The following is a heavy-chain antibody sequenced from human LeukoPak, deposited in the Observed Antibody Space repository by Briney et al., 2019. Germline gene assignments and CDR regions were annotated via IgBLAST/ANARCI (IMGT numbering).Heavy chain of an antibody. D-gene: IGHD6-13*01. CDR2: IQSDVSSE. V-gene: IGHV3-30*02. Sequence: GGSLRLSFAASGFTFSSYGMHWVRQAPGKGLEWVAFIQSDVSSEYYAESVKGRFTVSRDNPKDMVYLQMNSLRVEDTAVYYCAREYSGRCIHAFHSWGQGTLVTVSS. J-gene: IGHJ4*02. CDR3: AREYSGRCIHAFHS. CDR1: GFTFSSYG.